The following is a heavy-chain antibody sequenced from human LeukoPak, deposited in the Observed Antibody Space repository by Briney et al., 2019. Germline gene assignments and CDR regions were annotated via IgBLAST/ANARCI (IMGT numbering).Heavy chain of an antibody. V-gene: IGHV1-18*01. D-gene: IGHD6-13*01. CDR2: ISAYNGNT. CDR3: AIDLPTRTEQQLVRSYYYYGMDV. J-gene: IGHJ6*02. CDR1: GYTFTSYG. Sequence: GASVKVSCKASGYTFTSYGISWVRQAPGQGLEWMGWISAYNGNTNYAPKLQGRVTMTTDTSTSTAYMELRSLRSDDTAVYYCAIDLPTRTEQQLVRSYYYYGMDVWGQGTTVTVSS.